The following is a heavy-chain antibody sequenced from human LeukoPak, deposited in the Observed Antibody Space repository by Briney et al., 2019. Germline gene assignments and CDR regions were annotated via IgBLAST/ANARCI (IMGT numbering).Heavy chain of an antibody. Sequence: GVSLRLCCAASGFTISTYAMNWVRQARGKGLEWVSGISGSGDNTYYADSVKGRFTISRDNSKNTLYLQMNSLRAEDTAVYYCAKGDDILTGYLSYFDYWGQGTLATVSS. CDR1: GFTISTYA. D-gene: IGHD3-9*01. V-gene: IGHV3-23*01. J-gene: IGHJ4*02. CDR3: AKGDDILTGYLSYFDY. CDR2: ISGSGDNT.